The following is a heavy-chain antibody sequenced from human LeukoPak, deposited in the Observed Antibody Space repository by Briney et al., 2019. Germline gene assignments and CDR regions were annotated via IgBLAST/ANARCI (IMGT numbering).Heavy chain of an antibody. CDR2: IKQDGSEK. J-gene: IGHJ4*02. V-gene: IGHV3-7*01. CDR3: ARALLGGWLQSY. CDR1: EFSVCSNY. Sequence: GGSLRLSCAASEFSVCSNYMTWVRQAPGKGLEWVATIKQDGSEKFYVDSVKGRFTISRDNAKNSLYLQMNSLRAEDTAVYYCARALLGGWLQSYWGQGTLVTVSS. D-gene: IGHD5-24*01.